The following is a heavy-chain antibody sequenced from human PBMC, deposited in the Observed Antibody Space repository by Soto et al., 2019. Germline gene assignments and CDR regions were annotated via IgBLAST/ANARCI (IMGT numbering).Heavy chain of an antibody. Sequence: VQLVESGGGLVKTGGSLRLSCAASGFTFSDYRMNWVRQAPGKGLEWVSSISRSRTYIYYADSVRGRFTISRDNAKNSLYLQMNSLRAEDTAMYYCAREVVPAGGTTNWFDPWGQGTLVTVSS. J-gene: IGHJ5*02. D-gene: IGHD2-2*01. CDR1: GFTFSDYR. CDR2: ISRSRTYI. V-gene: IGHV3-21*01. CDR3: AREVVPAGGTTNWFDP.